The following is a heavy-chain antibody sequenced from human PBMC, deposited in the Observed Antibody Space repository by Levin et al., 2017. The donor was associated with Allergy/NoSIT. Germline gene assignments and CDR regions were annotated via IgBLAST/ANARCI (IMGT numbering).Heavy chain of an antibody. D-gene: IGHD5-18*01. J-gene: IGHJ3*02. CDR1: GYSFTSYW. CDR3: ARHLPTAPDAFDI. CDR2: IDPSDSYT. V-gene: IGHV5-10-1*01. Sequence: KVSCKGSGYSFTSYWISWVRQTPGKGLEWMGRIDPSDSYTNYSPSFQGHVTISADKSISTAYLQWSSLKASDTAMYYCARHLPTAPDAFDIWGQGTMVTVSS.